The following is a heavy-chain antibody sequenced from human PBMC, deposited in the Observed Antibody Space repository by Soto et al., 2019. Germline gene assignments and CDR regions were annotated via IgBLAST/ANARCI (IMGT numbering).Heavy chain of an antibody. CDR2: ISYDGSNK. J-gene: IGHJ4*02. D-gene: IGHD3-16*02. CDR1: GFTFSSYG. V-gene: IGHV3-30*18. Sequence: QVQLVESGGGVVQPGRSLRLSCAASGFTFSSYGMHWVRQAPGKGLEWVAVISYDGSNKYYADSVKGRFTISRDNSKISLYLQMSSLRAEDTAVYYCAKEGMITFGGVIVTPFDSWGQGTLVTVSS. CDR3: AKEGMITFGGVIVTPFDS.